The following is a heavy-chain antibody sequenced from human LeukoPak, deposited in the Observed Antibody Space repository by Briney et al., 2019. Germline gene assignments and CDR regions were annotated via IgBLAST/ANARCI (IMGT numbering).Heavy chain of an antibody. Sequence: AGGSLRLSCAASGFTFSSYWMSWVRQAPGKGLEWVANIKQDGSEKYYVDSVKGRFTISRDNAKNSLYLQMNSLRAEDTAVYYCASPRYCNSTSCYLFYWGQGTLVTVSS. V-gene: IGHV3-7*01. CDR3: ASPRYCNSTSCYLFY. CDR1: GFTFSSYW. D-gene: IGHD2-2*01. CDR2: IKQDGSEK. J-gene: IGHJ4*02.